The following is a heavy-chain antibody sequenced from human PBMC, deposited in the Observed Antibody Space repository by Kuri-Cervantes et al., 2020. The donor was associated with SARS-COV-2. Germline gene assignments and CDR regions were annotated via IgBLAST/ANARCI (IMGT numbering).Heavy chain of an antibody. D-gene: IGHD1-26*01. Sequence: GESLKTSCAASGFTFSSYGMHWVRQAPGKGLEWVAVISYDGSNKYYADSVKGRFTISRDNSKNTLYLQMNSLRAEDTAVYYCAILGLDAFDIWGQGTMVTVSS. CDR2: ISYDGSNK. CDR1: GFTFSSYG. J-gene: IGHJ3*02. V-gene: IGHV3-30*03. CDR3: AILGLDAFDI.